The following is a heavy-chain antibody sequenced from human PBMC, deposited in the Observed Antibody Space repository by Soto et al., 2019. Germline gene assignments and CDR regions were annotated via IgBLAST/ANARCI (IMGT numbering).Heavy chain of an antibody. CDR1: GYTFSSYG. Sequence: HPAGSLRLSCAASGYTFSSYGMSWVRQAPGKGLEWVSAISGSGGSTYYADSVKGRFTVSRDNSKNTLYLQMNSLRAEDTAVYYCAKAPGNYIWGNYPDYWGQGTLVTVSS. CDR2: ISGSGGST. D-gene: IGHD3-16*01. CDR3: AKAPGNYIWGNYPDY. J-gene: IGHJ4*02. V-gene: IGHV3-23*01.